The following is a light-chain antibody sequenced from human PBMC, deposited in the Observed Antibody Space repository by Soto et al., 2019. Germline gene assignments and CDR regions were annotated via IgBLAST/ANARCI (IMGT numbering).Light chain of an antibody. V-gene: IGKV3-20*01. CDR3: QQYGSSGT. CDR2: GAS. Sequence: EIVLTQSPGTLPLSPGERATLSCRASQSVSNNYLAWYQQKPGQAPRLLIYGASNRATGIPDRFSGSGSGTDFTLIISRLEPDDFAVYYCQQYGSSGTFGQGTKVDIK. J-gene: IGKJ1*01. CDR1: QSVSNNY.